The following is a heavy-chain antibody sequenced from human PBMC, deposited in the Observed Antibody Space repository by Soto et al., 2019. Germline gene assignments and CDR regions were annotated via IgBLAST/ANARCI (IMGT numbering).Heavy chain of an antibody. CDR2: ITASGSAT. V-gene: IGHV3-48*01. J-gene: IGHJ4*02. CDR3: ARDIHYSFDY. CDR1: GFTFSDYS. Sequence: EVQLVESGGGLVQPGGSLRLSCAASGFTFSDYSMNWVRQAPGKGLEYLSYITASGSATSYTDSVRGRFTISRDNAKNSLYLQISSLRAEDMAGYHCARDIHYSFDYWGQGDLVTFSS. D-gene: IGHD2-21*01.